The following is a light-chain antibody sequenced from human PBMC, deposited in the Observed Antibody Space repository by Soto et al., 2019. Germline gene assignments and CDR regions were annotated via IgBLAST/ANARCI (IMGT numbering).Light chain of an antibody. V-gene: IGLV2-11*01. CDR3: CSYAGSYTYV. CDR1: SSDVGGYNY. Sequence: QSALTQPRSVSGSPGQSVTISCTGTSSDVGGYNYVSWYQQYPGKAPKLMIYDVSKRPSGVPDRFSGSNSGNTASLTISGIQAEDAAAYYCCSYAGSYTYVFGTGTKLTVL. J-gene: IGLJ1*01. CDR2: DVS.